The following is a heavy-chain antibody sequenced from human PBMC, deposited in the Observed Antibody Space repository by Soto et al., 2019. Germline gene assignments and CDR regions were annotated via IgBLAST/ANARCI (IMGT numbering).Heavy chain of an antibody. CDR2: IFHSGNA. D-gene: IGHD2-15*01. CDR1: GGSIRNVY. Sequence: SETLSLTCTVSGGSIRNVYWSWIRQSPGKRLEWIGFIFHSGNAKYNPSLKSRVTISVDTSKNQFSLSLDSVTAADTAVYFCARAHAPTLPFDDWGQGTLVTVSS. J-gene: IGHJ4*01. CDR3: ARAHAPTLPFDD. V-gene: IGHV4-59*01.